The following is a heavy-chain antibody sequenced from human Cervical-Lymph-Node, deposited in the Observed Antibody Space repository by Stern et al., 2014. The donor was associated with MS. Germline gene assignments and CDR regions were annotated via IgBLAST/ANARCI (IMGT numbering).Heavy chain of an antibody. CDR2: ISSGVSYI. J-gene: IGHJ4*02. CDR1: GFTFSSYS. CDR3: ARGRGGNYRYYFDY. D-gene: IGHD4-23*01. Sequence: VQLVQSGGGLVKPGGSLRLSCAASGFTFSSYSMNWVRQAPGKGLEWVASISSGVSYIYYAASLKGRFTISRDNAKNSLYLQMNSLRAEDTAVYYCARGRGGNYRYYFDYWGQGTLVTVSS. V-gene: IGHV3-21*01.